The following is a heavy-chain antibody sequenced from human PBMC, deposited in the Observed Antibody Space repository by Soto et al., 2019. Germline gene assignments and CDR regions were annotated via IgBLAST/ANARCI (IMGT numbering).Heavy chain of an antibody. CDR3: ASGRGYVYGSNFYGLDV. CDR1: RGSFSGFY. J-gene: IGHJ6*02. D-gene: IGHD6-25*01. CDR2: RNNRGTT. Sequence: PSETLSLTCGVYRGSFSGFYWSWVRQTPGGGQEWIGERNNRGTTNYTPSFQNRVTISVDKSTNNFSLKMTSVTAADAAVYYCASGRGYVYGSNFYGLDVWGQGTTVTVS. V-gene: IGHV4-34*01.